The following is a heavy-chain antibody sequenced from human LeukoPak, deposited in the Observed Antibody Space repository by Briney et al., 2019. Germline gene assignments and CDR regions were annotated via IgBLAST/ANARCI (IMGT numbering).Heavy chain of an antibody. D-gene: IGHD1-1*01. CDR1: GFTFSSYA. V-gene: IGHV3-23*01. Sequence: GGSLRLSCAASGFTFSSYAMSWVRQAPGKGLEWVSAISGSGGSTYYADSVKGRFTISRDNSKNTLYLQMNSLRAEDTAVYYCAKTWGDQTETYYYYYYMDVWGKGTTVTVSS. CDR2: ISGSGGST. CDR3: AKTWGDQTETYYYYYYMDV. J-gene: IGHJ6*03.